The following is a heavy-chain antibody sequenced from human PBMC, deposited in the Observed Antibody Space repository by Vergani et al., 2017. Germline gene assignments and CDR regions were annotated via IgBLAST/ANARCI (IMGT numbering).Heavy chain of an antibody. CDR1: GESIRSGSHY. CDR3: ARSRPYCTSGSCPAI. Sequence: QLQLHKSGPGLVKPSETLSLTCTLSGESIRSGSHYWSWIRQPAGKGPEWIGHIHTGGSTDLNPSFKSRVSISVDTSKSQFSLKLNSVTVADTAVYYCARSRPYCTSGSCPAIWGQGTLVTVSS. J-gene: IGHJ4*02. D-gene: IGHD2-15*01. CDR2: IHTGGST. V-gene: IGHV4-61*02.